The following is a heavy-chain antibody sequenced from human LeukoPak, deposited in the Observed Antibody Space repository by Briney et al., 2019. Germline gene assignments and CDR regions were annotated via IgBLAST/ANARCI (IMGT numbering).Heavy chain of an antibody. CDR3: ARGDGVVMNY. CDR2: MSGSGGRT. D-gene: IGHD3-3*01. J-gene: IGHJ4*02. CDR1: GFIFNSYA. V-gene: IGHV3-23*01. Sequence: GGSLRLSCAASGFIFNSYAMSWVRQAPGKGLEWVSSMSGSGGRTDYADSVKGRFTISRDNAENTLYLQMNSLRAEDTAVYYCARGDGVVMNYWGQGTLVTVSS.